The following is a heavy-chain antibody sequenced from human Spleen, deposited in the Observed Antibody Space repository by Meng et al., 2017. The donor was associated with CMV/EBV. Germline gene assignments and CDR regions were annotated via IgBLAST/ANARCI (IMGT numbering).Heavy chain of an antibody. V-gene: IGHV6-1*01. D-gene: IGHD4-11*01. CDR3: ARLTTVTPPWYYYYYGMDV. CDR2: TYYRSKWYN. CDR1: GDSVSSNSAA. J-gene: IGHJ6*02. Sequence: LRLSCAISGDSVSSNSAAWNWIRQSPSRGLEWLGRTYYRSKWYNDYAVSVKSRITINPDTSKNQFSLKLSSVTAADTAVYYCARLTTVTPPWYYYYYGMDVWGQGTTVTVSS.